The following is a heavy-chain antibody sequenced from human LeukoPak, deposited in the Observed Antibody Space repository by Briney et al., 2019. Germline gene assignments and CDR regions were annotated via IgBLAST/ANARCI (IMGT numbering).Heavy chain of an antibody. J-gene: IGHJ6*02. V-gene: IGHV3-48*01. D-gene: IGHD2-21*01. CDR1: GFTFNTYT. CDR2: ITGSSGII. CDR3: ARAAGPYYYYGMDV. Sequence: GGSLRLSCAASGFTFNTYTMNWVRQAPGKGLEWVSYITGSSGIIDYADSVRGRFTISRDNAKNSLYLQMNSLRAEDTAVYYCARAAGPYYYYGMDVWGQGTTVTVSS.